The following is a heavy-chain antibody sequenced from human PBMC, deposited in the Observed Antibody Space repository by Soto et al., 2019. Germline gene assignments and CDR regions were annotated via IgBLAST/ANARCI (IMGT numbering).Heavy chain of an antibody. Sequence: GGSLRLSCAASGFTFRDYYMSWIRQAPGKGLEWVSYISSSGSTIYYADSVKGRFTISRDNAKNSLYLQMNSLRAEDTAVYYCAREPVTHYYYYYGMDVWGQGTTVTVSS. CDR2: ISSSGSTI. V-gene: IGHV3-11*01. CDR1: GFTFRDYY. J-gene: IGHJ6*02. CDR3: AREPVTHYYYYYGMDV.